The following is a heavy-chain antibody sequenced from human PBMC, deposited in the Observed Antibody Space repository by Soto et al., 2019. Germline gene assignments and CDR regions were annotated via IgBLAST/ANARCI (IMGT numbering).Heavy chain of an antibody. CDR1: GFTFSSFA. CDR2: ISSDVVNY. J-gene: IGHJ4*02. CDR3: ARGGAWTPEGLGY. V-gene: IGHV3-30-3*01. Sequence: QVQLVESGGGVVQPGRSLRLSCAASGFTFSSFAMHWVRQAPGKGLEWLAVISSDVVNYYYAESVKGRFTISRDNSKNTLYLQMDSRRNEDTAVYYCARGGAWTPEGLGYWGQGTLVTVSS. D-gene: IGHD2-15*01.